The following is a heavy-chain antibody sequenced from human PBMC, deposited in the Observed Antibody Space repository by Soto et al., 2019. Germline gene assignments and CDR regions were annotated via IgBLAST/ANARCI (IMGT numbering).Heavy chain of an antibody. J-gene: IGHJ4*02. CDR1: GFDFRSYG. D-gene: IGHD3-10*01. V-gene: IGHV3-30*03. Sequence: GGSLRLSCVASGFDFRSYGIHWVRQAPGKGLEWVAAASYDGSERFYADSAKGRFTVSKEISKNTVILEMSALRHEDTAVYFCARDSGCPILNLDSWGQGTLVTVSS. CDR3: ARDSGCPILNLDS. CDR2: ASYDGSER.